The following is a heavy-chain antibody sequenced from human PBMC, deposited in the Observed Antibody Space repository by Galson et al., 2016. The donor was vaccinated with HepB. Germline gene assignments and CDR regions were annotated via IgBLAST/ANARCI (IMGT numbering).Heavy chain of an antibody. V-gene: IGHV3-11*04. J-gene: IGHJ6*02. D-gene: IGHD3-10*01. CDR3: GRAAGSGSQYYYGVDV. CDR2: ISSGSSVI. Sequence: SLRPSCAGSGFTFSDYYMTWIRQAPGKGPEWLSYISSGSSVIYYADSVKGRFTISRDNAMNSLYLQMNSLRGEDTAVYYCGRAAGSGSQYYYGVDVWGHGTTVTVSS. CDR1: GFTFSDYY.